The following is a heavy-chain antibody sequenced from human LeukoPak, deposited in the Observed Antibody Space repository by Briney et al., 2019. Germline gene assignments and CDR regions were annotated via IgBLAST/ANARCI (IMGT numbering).Heavy chain of an antibody. CDR3: ARDQGGYEHYYYYGMDV. J-gene: IGHJ6*02. V-gene: IGHV4-34*09. CDR2: IYYSGST. D-gene: IGHD5-12*01. Sequence: PSETLSLTCDVYGGPFSGYYWSWIRQPPGKGLEWIGYIYYSGSTYYNPSLKSRVTISVDTSKNQFSLKLSSVTAADTAVYYCARDQGGYEHYYYYGMDVWGQGTTVTVSS. CDR1: GGPFSGYY.